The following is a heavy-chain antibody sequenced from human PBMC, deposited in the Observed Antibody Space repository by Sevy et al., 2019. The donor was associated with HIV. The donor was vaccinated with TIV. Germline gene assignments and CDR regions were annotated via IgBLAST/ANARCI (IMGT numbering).Heavy chain of an antibody. V-gene: IGHV3-23*01. D-gene: IGHD6-13*01. CDR1: GFTFSSYA. CDR2: ISGSGGST. J-gene: IGHJ4*02. CDR3: AKYQRWDLRGIAAAGTWDY. Sequence: GGSQRLSCAASGFTFSSYAMSWVRQAPGKGLEWVSAISGSGGSTYYADSVKGRFTISRDNSKNTLYLQMNSLRAEDTAVYYCAKYQRWDLRGIAAAGTWDYWGQGTLVTVSS.